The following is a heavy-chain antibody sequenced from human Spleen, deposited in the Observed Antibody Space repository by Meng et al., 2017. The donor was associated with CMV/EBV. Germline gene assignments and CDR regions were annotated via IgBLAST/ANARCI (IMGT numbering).Heavy chain of an antibody. Sequence: GESLKISCAASGFTFSSYGMHWVRQAPGKGLEWVAFIRYDGSNKYYADSVKGRFTISRDDSKNAVFLQMISLRPEDTAVYYCARGLVGYFDYWGQGTLVTVSS. CDR2: IRYDGSNK. CDR3: ARGLVGYFDY. CDR1: GFTFSSYG. V-gene: IGHV3-30*02. D-gene: IGHD1-26*01. J-gene: IGHJ4*02.